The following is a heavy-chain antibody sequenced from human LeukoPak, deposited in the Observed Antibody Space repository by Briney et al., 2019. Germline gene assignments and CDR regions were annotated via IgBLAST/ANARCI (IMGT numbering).Heavy chain of an antibody. J-gene: IGHJ5*02. CDR2: INHSGST. CDR1: GGSFSGYY. D-gene: IGHD2-15*01. CDR3: ARPGRYCSGGSCCVEGGGFDP. Sequence: SETLSLTCAVYGGSFSGYYWSWIRQPPGKGLEWIGEINHSGSTNYNPSLKSRVTISVDTSKNQFSLKLSSVTAADTAVYYCARPGRYCSGGSCCVEGGGFDPWGQGTLVTVSS. V-gene: IGHV4-34*01.